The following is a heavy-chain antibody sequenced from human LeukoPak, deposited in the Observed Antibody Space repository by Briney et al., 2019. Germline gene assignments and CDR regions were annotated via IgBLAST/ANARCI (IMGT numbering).Heavy chain of an antibody. V-gene: IGHV3-33*01. Sequence: GGSLRLSCAASGFNFSSYGMHWVRQAPGKGLEWVAVIWYDGSNKYYADSVKGRFTITRDNSKNTLYLKMNSLIDEDTAVYYCASTSGWYEPIDYWGQGTLVTVSS. CDR1: GFNFSSYG. CDR2: IWYDGSNK. CDR3: ASTSGWYEPIDY. D-gene: IGHD6-19*01. J-gene: IGHJ4*02.